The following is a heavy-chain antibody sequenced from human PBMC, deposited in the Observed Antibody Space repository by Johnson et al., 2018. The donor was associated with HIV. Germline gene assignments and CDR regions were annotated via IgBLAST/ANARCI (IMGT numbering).Heavy chain of an antibody. CDR3: ARGRKYIEAADGLDNDAFDM. CDR1: GFTFSSYV. Sequence: QVKLVESGGGVVQPGRSLRLSCAASGFTFSSYVMHWVRQAPGKGLEWVAVMSYDGTNKYYADSVKGRFTISRDNSKDTLYLQMDSLRAEDSALYYCARGRKYIEAADGLDNDAFDMWGQGTLVTVSS. V-gene: IGHV3-30*04. D-gene: IGHD6-13*01. CDR2: MSYDGTNK. J-gene: IGHJ3*02.